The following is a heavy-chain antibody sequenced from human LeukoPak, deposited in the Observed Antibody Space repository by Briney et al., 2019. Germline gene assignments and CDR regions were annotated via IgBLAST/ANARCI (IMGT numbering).Heavy chain of an antibody. D-gene: IGHD4-17*01. CDR3: ARTGWSTDYGDFFDY. J-gene: IGHJ4*02. V-gene: IGHV3-30*04. Sequence: PGGSLRLSCAASGFTFSSYAMHWVRQAPGKGLEWVAVISYDGSNKYYADSVKGRFTISRDNSKNTLYLQMNSLRAEDTAVYYCARTGWSTDYGDFFDYWGQGTLVTVSS. CDR1: GFTFSSYA. CDR2: ISYDGSNK.